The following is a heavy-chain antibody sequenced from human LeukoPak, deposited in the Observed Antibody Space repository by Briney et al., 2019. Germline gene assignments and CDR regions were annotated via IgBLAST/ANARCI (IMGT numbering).Heavy chain of an antibody. CDR2: IYYSGST. V-gene: IGHV4-59*01. J-gene: IGHJ5*02. CDR1: GGSISSYY. CDR3: ARDRGRGYYDSSGRRGFDP. Sequence: SETLSLTCTVSGGSISSYYWSWIRQPPGKGLEWIGYIYYSGSTNYNPSLKSRVTISVDTSKNQFSLKLSSVTAADTAVYYCARDRGRGYYDSSGRRGFDPWGQGTLVTVSS. D-gene: IGHD3-22*01.